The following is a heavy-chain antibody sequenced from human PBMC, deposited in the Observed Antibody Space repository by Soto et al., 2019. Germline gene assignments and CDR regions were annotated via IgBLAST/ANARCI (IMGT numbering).Heavy chain of an antibody. D-gene: IGHD3-22*01. CDR2: INHSGST. J-gene: IGHJ4*02. CDR3: GRVSYYDSSRKGYYFDY. V-gene: IGHV4-34*01. CDR1: GGTFSGYY. Sequence: SSETLSLTCAVYGGTFSGYYWSWIRQPPGKGLEWIGEINHSGSTNYNPSLKSRVTISVDTSKNQFSLKLSSVTAADTAVYYCGRVSYYDSSRKGYYFDYWGQGTLVTVSS.